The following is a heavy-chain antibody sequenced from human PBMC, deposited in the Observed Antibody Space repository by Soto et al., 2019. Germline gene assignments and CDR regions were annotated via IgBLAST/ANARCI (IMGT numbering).Heavy chain of an antibody. CDR1: GFTFSSYA. CDR3: ARDQGYYYGMDV. Sequence: GGSLRLSCAASGFTFSSYAMHWVRQAPGKGLEWVAVISYDGSNKYYADSVKGRFTISRDNSKNTLYLQMNSLRAEDTAVYYCARDQGYYYGMDVWGQGTTVTVSS. V-gene: IGHV3-30-3*01. J-gene: IGHJ6*02. CDR2: ISYDGSNK.